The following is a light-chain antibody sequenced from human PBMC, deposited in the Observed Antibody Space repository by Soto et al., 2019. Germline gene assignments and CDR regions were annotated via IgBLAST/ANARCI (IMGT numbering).Light chain of an antibody. CDR1: QSVISSY. V-gene: IGKV3-20*01. J-gene: IGKJ2*01. CDR3: QQYHSSPPTFT. Sequence: EIVLTQSPGTLSLSPGERASLSCRASQSVISSYLAWYQQKPGQAPRLLIYGASNRATGIPDRFSGSGSGTDFTLTISRLEPEDFAMYFCQQYHSSPPTFTFGQGTKLGI. CDR2: GAS.